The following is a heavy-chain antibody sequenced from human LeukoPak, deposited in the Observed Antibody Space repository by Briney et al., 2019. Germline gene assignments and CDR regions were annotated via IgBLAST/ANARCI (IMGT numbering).Heavy chain of an antibody. CDR1: GFTFTNYA. V-gene: IGHV3-23*01. Sequence: GGSLRLSCAASGFTFTNYAMTWVRQAPGKGLEWVSAVSGSGGSTYYADSVKGRFTISRDNSKNTLYLQMNSLRAEDTAVYYCARDDAYCSGGSCHNWFDPWGQGTLVTVSS. J-gene: IGHJ5*02. CDR3: ARDDAYCSGGSCHNWFDP. D-gene: IGHD2-15*01. CDR2: VSGSGGST.